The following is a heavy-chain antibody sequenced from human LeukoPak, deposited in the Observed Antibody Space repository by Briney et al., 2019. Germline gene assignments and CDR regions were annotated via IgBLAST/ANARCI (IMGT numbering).Heavy chain of an antibody. CDR1: GFTVSSNY. CDR2: IYSGGST. D-gene: IGHD6-19*01. V-gene: IGHV3-66*01. J-gene: IGHJ6*02. CDR3: AREAGTAIPGYYGMDV. Sequence: GRSLRLSCAASGFTVSSNYMSWVRQAPGKGLEWVSVIYSGGSTYYADSVKGRFTISRDNSKNTLYLQMNSLRAEDTAVYYCAREAGTAIPGYYGMDVWGQGTTVTVSS.